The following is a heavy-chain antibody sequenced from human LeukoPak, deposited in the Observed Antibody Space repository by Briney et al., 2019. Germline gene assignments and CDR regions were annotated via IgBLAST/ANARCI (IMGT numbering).Heavy chain of an antibody. V-gene: IGHV7-4-1*02. CDR1: GYTFTSYA. CDR2: INTNTGNP. D-gene: IGHD6-13*01. Sequence: ASVKVSCKASGYTFTSYAMNWVRQAPGQGLEWMGWINTNTGNPTYAQGFTGRFVFSLDTSVSTAYLQISSLKAEDTAVYYCARGYSSSWFIVPLDYWGQGTLVTVSS. CDR3: ARGYSSSWFIVPLDY. J-gene: IGHJ4*02.